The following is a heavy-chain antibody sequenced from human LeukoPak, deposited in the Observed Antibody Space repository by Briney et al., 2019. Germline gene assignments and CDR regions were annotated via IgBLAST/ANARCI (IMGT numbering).Heavy chain of an antibody. D-gene: IGHD6-13*01. CDR3: ARGAAAAGCYYYYGMDV. J-gene: IGHJ6*02. CDR1: GGTFSSYA. V-gene: IGHV1-69*04. Sequence: GSSVKVSCKASGGTFSSYAISWVRQAPGQGLEWMGRIIPIFGIANYTQKFQGRVTITADKSTSTAYMELSSLRSEDTAVYYCARGAAAAGCYYYYGMDVWGQGTTVTVSS. CDR2: IIPIFGIA.